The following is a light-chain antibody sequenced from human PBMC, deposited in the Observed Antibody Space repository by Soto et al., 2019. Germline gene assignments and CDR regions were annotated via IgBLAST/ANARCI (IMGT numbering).Light chain of an antibody. CDR3: QKYNIAFLT. CDR1: QDIGDY. CDR2: AAS. J-gene: IGKJ4*01. Sequence: DIQLTQSPSSLSASVGDRVTITCRASQDIGDYLAWYQQKPGKVPGLLIYAASTLQSVVPSRFSGCGYETDFTLTISSLQPEDVATYYWQKYNIAFLTFGGGTKVEVK. V-gene: IGKV1-27*01.